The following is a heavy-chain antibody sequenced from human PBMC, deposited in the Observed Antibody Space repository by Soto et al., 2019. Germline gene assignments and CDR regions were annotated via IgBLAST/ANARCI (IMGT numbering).Heavy chain of an antibody. D-gene: IGHD3-16*01. V-gene: IGHV3-30-3*01. CDR1: GFTFSSYA. J-gene: IGHJ4*02. Sequence: QVQLVESGGGVVQPGRSLRLSCAASGFTFSSYAMHWVRRAPGKGLEWMAVMSYDGSNKYYADSVKGRFTISRDNSKTPLYLQMNSLRPEDTALYYCARDGGAYWGQGTLVIVSS. CDR2: MSYDGSNK. CDR3: ARDGGAY.